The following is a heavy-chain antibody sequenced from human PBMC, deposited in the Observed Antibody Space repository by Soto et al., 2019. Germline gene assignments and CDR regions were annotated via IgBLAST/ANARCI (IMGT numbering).Heavy chain of an antibody. CDR2: INPSGGST. CDR3: ARDAHYLGYYYYGMDV. CDR1: GYTFTSYY. V-gene: IGHV1-46*01. J-gene: IGHJ6*02. D-gene: IGHD3-10*01. Sequence: ASVKVSCKASGYTFTSYYMHWVRQAPGQGLEWMGIINPSGGSTSYAQKFQGRVTMTRDTSTSTVYMELSSLRSEDTAVYYCARDAHYLGYYYYGMDVWGQGTTVTVSS.